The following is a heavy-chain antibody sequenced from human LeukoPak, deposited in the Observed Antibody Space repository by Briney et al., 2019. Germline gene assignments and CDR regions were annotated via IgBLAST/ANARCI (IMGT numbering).Heavy chain of an antibody. J-gene: IGHJ4*02. V-gene: IGHV3-9*01. CDR3: AKVWRVYSGYDGPDY. CDR1: GFTFDDYA. D-gene: IGHD5-12*01. Sequence: GGSLRLSCAASGFTFDDYAMHWVRQAPGKGLEWVSGISWNSGSIGYADSVKGRFTISRDNSKNTLYLQMNSLRAEDTAVYYCAKVWRVYSGYDGPDYWGQGTLVTVSS. CDR2: ISWNSGSI.